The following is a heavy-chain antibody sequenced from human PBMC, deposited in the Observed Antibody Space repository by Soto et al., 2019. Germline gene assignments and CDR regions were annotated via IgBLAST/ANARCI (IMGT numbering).Heavy chain of an antibody. Sequence: EVQLVESGGGLVKPGGSLRLSCAASGFTFSSYSMNWVRQAPGKGLEWVSSISSSSSYIYYADSVKGRFTISRDNAKNSLYLQMNSLRAEDTAVYYCARVRPYQLHANLDYRGQGTLVTVSS. D-gene: IGHD2-2*01. CDR1: GFTFSSYS. CDR2: ISSSSSYI. J-gene: IGHJ4*02. V-gene: IGHV3-21*01. CDR3: ARVRPYQLHANLDY.